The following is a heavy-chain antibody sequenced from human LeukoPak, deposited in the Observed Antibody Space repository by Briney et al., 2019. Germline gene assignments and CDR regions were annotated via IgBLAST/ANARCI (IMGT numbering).Heavy chain of an antibody. J-gene: IGHJ4*02. V-gene: IGHV3-48*02. Sequence: PGGSLRLSCASSGFTFSAYHMNWVRQAPGKGLEWISFISTDSGTLYYADSVKGRFTISRNNAANSLYLQMNNLRDEETAVYYCARRDPFDYWGQGTMVTVSS. CDR2: ISTDSGTL. CDR3: ARRDPFDY. CDR1: GFTFSAYH.